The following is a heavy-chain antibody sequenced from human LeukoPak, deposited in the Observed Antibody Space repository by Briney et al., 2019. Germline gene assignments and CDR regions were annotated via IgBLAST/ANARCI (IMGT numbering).Heavy chain of an antibody. V-gene: IGHV3-11*04. D-gene: IGHD2/OR15-2a*01. J-gene: IGHJ3*02. Sequence: PGGSLRLSCAASGFTFSDYYMSWLRQAPGKGLEWVSYISSSGSTIYYADSVKGRFTISRDNAKNSLYLQMNSLRAEDTAVYYCARSVISFRGAFDILGQGTMVTVSS. CDR2: ISSSGSTI. CDR1: GFTFSDYY. CDR3: ARSVISFRGAFDI.